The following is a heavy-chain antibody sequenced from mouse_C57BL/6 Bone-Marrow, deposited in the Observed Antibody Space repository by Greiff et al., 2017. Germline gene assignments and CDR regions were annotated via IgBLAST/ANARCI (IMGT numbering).Heavy chain of an antibody. CDR2: IDPSDSYT. Sequence: VQLQQPGAELVMPGASVKLSCKASGYTFTSYWMHWVKQRPGQGLEWIGEIDPSDSYTNYNQKFKGKSTLTVDESSSTAYMQLSSLTSEDSAVYYCATTMVYYYAMDYWGQGTSVTVSS. CDR3: ATTMVYYYAMDY. D-gene: IGHD2-2*01. CDR1: GYTFTSYW. V-gene: IGHV1-69*01. J-gene: IGHJ4*01.